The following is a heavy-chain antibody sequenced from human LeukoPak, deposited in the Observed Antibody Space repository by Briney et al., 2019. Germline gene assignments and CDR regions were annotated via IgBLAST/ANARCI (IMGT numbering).Heavy chain of an antibody. D-gene: IGHD2-8*02. CDR2: ISHDGSNT. V-gene: IGHV3-30*04. Sequence: AGGSLRLSCAASGFTFSSYAMHGVRQAPGKGLEWMAVISHDGSNTYYADSVKGRFTISRDKSKNTVHLQLDSLRAEDTAVYYCAKDSYWFPLSYYYGMDVSGQGTTVTVSS. J-gene: IGHJ6*02. CDR1: GFTFSSYA. CDR3: AKDSYWFPLSYYYGMDV.